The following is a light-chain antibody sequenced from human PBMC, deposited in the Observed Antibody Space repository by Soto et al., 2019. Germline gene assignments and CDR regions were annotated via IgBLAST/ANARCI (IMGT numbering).Light chain of an antibody. J-gene: IGKJ4*01. V-gene: IGKV3-15*01. CDR2: GAS. CDR1: QSVSSSY. Sequence: EIVLTQSPGTLSLSLGERATLSCRASQSVSSSYLAWYQQKPGQAPRLLIYGASTRATGIPARFSGSGSGTEFTLTISSLQSEDFAVYYCQQYNNWLTFGGGT. CDR3: QQYNNWLT.